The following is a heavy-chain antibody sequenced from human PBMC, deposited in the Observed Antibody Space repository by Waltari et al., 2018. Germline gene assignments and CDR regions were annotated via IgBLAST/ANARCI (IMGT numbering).Heavy chain of an antibody. V-gene: IGHV3-30*18. Sequence: QVQLVESGGGVVQPGRSLRLSCAASGFTFSSYGLHWVRQAPGKGLEWVAVISYDGSNKYYADSVKGRFTISRDNSKNTLYLQMNSLRAEDTAVYYCAKEFEGIADRWGQGTLVTVSS. CDR1: GFTFSSYG. CDR3: AKEFEGIADR. J-gene: IGHJ5*02. CDR2: ISYDGSNK. D-gene: IGHD6-13*01.